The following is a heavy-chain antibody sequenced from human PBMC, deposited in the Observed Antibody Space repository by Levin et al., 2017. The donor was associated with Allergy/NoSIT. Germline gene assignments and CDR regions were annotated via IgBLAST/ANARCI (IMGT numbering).Heavy chain of an antibody. Sequence: LSLTCAASGFTFSNYGMHWVRQAPGKGLEWVAVIWYDGSNKHYGDSVKGRFTVSRDNSKNMVYLQMNNLRVEDTAIYYCARDGKGPSDFWGQGTLVTVSS. CDR1: GFTFSNYG. D-gene: IGHD1-14*01. CDR2: IWYDGSNK. J-gene: IGHJ4*02. V-gene: IGHV3-33*01. CDR3: ARDGKGPSDF.